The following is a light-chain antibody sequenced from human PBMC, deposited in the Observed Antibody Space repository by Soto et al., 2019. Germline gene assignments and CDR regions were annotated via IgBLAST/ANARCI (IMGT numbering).Light chain of an antibody. CDR2: GAS. Sequence: EIVLTQSPGTLSLSPGERATLSCRASQSVSSSYLAWYQQKPGQAPRLLIYGASSRATGIPDRFSGSWSGTDFTLTISRLEPEDFTVYYCQQYGSSYTFGVGTKLEIK. J-gene: IGKJ2*01. CDR3: QQYGSSYT. CDR1: QSVSSSY. V-gene: IGKV3-20*01.